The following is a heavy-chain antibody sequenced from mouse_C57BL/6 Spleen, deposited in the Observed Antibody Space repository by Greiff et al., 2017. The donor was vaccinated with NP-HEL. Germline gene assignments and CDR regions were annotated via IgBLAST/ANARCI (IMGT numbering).Heavy chain of an antibody. CDR1: GYTFTSYW. Sequence: QVQLQQPGAELVKPGASVKLSCKASGYTFTSYWMHWVKQRPGQGLEWIGMIHPNSGSTNYNEKFKSKATLTVDNSSSIAYMQLSSLTSEDSAVYNCARWGTTVVATGDYWGQGTTLTVSS. CDR2: IHPNSGST. V-gene: IGHV1-64*01. D-gene: IGHD1-1*01. CDR3: ARWGTTVVATGDY. J-gene: IGHJ2*01.